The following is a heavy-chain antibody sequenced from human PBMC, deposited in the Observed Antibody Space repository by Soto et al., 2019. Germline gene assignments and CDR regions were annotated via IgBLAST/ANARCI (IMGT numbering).Heavy chain of an antibody. V-gene: IGHV3-23*01. CDR3: AKDSVYYDGSGYFGGLEYFQY. CDR1: GFTFSSYD. D-gene: IGHD3-22*01. J-gene: IGHJ1*01. Sequence: EVQLLESGGGLVQPGGSLRLSCVASGFTFSSYDMSWVRQAPGKGLEWVSTVTSSASSTYYADSVKGRFTISRDNSKNTLYLQMNSLRAEDTAVYYCAKDSVYYDGSGYFGGLEYFQYWGQGTLVTVSS. CDR2: VTSSASST.